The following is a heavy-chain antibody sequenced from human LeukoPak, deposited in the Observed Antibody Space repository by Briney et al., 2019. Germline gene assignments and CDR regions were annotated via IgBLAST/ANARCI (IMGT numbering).Heavy chain of an antibody. J-gene: IGHJ6*03. CDR3: ARVGAEMATIPRYYYYYMDV. V-gene: IGHV4-39*07. D-gene: IGHD5-24*01. CDR1: GGSISSSSYY. Sequence: SETLSLTCTVSGGSISSSSYYWGWIRQPPGKGLEWIGSIYYSGSTYYNPSLKSRVTISVDTSKNQFSLKLSSVTAADTAVYYCARVGAEMATIPRYYYYYMDVWGKGTTVTVSS. CDR2: IYYSGST.